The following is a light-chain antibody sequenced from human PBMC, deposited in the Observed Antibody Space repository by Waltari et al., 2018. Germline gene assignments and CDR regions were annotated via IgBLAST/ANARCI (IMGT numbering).Light chain of an antibody. CDR3: QQYGISPYT. CDR1: QTIGSNY. Sequence: EIVLTQSPGTLSLSPGERATLSCRASQTIGSNYLAWYQQKPGQAPRPLIHGADNRATGIPDRFSGSGSRTDFSLSVSRLEPEDFAVYFCQQYGISPYTFGQGTKLEIK. J-gene: IGKJ2*01. CDR2: GAD. V-gene: IGKV3-20*01.